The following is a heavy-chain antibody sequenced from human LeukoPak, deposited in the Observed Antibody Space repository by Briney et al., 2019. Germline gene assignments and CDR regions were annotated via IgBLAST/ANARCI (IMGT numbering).Heavy chain of an antibody. D-gene: IGHD1-26*01. CDR1: AFTFSDYS. CDR3: ARDRIKSGSYYFDY. Sequence: GGSLRLSCAASAFTFSDYSMNWVRQAPGKGLQWVSYISGRSSTIYYADSVKGRFTISRDNAKNSMYLQMNSLRAEDTAVYYCARDRIKSGSYYFDYWGQGTLVTVSS. V-gene: IGHV3-48*01. J-gene: IGHJ4*02. CDR2: ISGRSSTI.